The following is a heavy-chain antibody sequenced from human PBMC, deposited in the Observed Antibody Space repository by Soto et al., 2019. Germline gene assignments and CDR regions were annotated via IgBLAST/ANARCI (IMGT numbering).Heavy chain of an antibody. Sequence: QVQLVQSGAEVKKPGASVKVSCKASGYTFISYDINWVRQATGQGLEWMGWMNPNSGNTGYAQKFQXXVTMTRNTSISTAYMELSSLRSEDTAIYYGAREQQVRGFDPWGQGTLVTVSS. CDR2: MNPNSGNT. CDR1: GYTFISYD. CDR3: AREQQVRGFDP. J-gene: IGHJ5*02. D-gene: IGHD6-13*01. V-gene: IGHV1-8*01.